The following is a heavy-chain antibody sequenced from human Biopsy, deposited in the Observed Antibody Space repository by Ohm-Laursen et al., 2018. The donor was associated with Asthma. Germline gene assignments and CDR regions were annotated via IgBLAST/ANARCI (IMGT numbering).Heavy chain of an antibody. V-gene: IGHV1-2*06. CDR2: INPNSGDT. J-gene: IGHJ5*02. Sequence: ASVKASCKASGYTFTDYSIHWVRQAPGQGLEWMGRINPNSGDTKYAQRFQGRVTVTRDRSISTAYMELSRLRSDDTAVYYCARDRGYCSGGTCPSWFDPWGQGTLVNVSS. CDR3: ARDRGYCSGGTCPSWFDP. CDR1: GYTFTDYS. D-gene: IGHD2-15*01.